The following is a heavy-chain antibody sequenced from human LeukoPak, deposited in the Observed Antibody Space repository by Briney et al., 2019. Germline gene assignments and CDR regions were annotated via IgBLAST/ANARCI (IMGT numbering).Heavy chain of an antibody. CDR1: GGSISSYY. CDR3: ASTTGDY. J-gene: IGHJ4*02. V-gene: IGHV4-59*12. D-gene: IGHD1-1*01. CDR2: IYHSGST. Sequence: SETLSLTCTVSGGSISSYYWSWIRQPPGKGLEWIGEIYHSGSTNYNPSLKSRVTISVDKSKNQFSLKLSSVTAADTAVYYCASTTGDYWGQGTLVTASS.